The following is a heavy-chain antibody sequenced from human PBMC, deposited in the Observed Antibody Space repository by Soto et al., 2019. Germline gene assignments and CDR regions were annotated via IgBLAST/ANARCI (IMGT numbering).Heavy chain of an antibody. CDR2: IYYSGST. Sequence: SETLSLTCTVSGGSISSGGYYWSWIRQHPGKGLEWIGYIYYSGSTYYNPSLKSRVTISVDTSKNQFSLKLSSVTAADTAVYYCARTPLKQQLDGVDYWGQGTLVTVSS. CDR3: ARTPLKQQLDGVDY. J-gene: IGHJ4*02. CDR1: GGSISSGGYY. D-gene: IGHD6-13*01. V-gene: IGHV4-31*03.